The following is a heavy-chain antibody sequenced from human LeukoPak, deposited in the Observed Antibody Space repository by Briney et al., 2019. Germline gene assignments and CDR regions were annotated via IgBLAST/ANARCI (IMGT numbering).Heavy chain of an antibody. Sequence: PSETLSLTCAVYGGSFSGYYWSWIRQPPGKGLEWIGSIYYSGSTYYNPSLKSRVTISVDTSKNQFSLKLSSVTAADTAVYYCARRGSYYYYYMDVWGKGTTVTVSS. CDR1: GGSFSGYY. V-gene: IGHV4-34*01. D-gene: IGHD3-10*01. J-gene: IGHJ6*03. CDR3: ARRGSYYYYYMDV. CDR2: IYYSGST.